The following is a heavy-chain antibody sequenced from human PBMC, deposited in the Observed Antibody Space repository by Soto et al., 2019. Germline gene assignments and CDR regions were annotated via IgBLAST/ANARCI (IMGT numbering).Heavy chain of an antibody. D-gene: IGHD2-2*01. Sequence: GGSLRLSCAASGFTFSNAWMSWVRQAPGKGLEWVGRIKSKTDSGTTDYAAPVKGRFTISRDDSKNTLYLQMNSLKTEDTAVYYCMGYCSSTSCQGNWFDHWGQGT. CDR1: GFTFSNAW. CDR2: IKSKTDSGTT. CDR3: MGYCSSTSCQGNWFDH. J-gene: IGHJ5*02. V-gene: IGHV3-15*01.